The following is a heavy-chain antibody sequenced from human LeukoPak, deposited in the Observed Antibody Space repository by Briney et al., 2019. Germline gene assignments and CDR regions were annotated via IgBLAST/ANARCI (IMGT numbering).Heavy chain of an antibody. J-gene: IGHJ4*02. CDR3: ARGAFQGSSWFDY. D-gene: IGHD6-13*01. V-gene: IGHV1-2*02. CDR1: GYTFTGDY. CDR2: INPNSGGT. Sequence: GASVKVSCKASGYTFTGDYMHWVRQAPGQGLEWIGWINPNSGGTDYAQNFQGRVTMTRDTSISTAYMELSRLRSDDTAVYYCARGAFQGSSWFDYWGQGTLVTVSS.